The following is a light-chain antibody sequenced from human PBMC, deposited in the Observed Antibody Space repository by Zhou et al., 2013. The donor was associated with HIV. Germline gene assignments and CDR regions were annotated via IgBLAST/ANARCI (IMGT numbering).Light chain of an antibody. J-gene: IGKJ1*01. V-gene: IGKV1-39*01. Sequence: DIQMTQSPSSLSASVGDRVTITCRASQTISSYLNWYQQKPGKAPTLLIYAVSTLQSDVPTRFRGGGSETEFTLTITSLQHEDFATYFCQQSSSVPVTFGQGT. CDR1: QTISSY. CDR2: AVS. CDR3: QQSSSVPVT.